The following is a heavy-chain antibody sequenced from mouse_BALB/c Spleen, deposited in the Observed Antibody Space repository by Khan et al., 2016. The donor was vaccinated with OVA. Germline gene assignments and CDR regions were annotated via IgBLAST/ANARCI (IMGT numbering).Heavy chain of an antibody. CDR1: GFSLTNYG. CDR3: ARNYDYDEGLAY. D-gene: IGHD2-4*01. J-gene: IGHJ3*01. V-gene: IGHV2-2*02. CDR2: IWSGGST. Sequence: QVLLKLSGPALVQPSQSLSITCTVSGFSLTNYGVHWVRQSPGKGLEWLGVIWSGGSTDYHAAFISRLSISKDNSKSQVFFKMNSLQPNDTAMYYCARNYDYDEGLAYWGQGTLVTVSA.